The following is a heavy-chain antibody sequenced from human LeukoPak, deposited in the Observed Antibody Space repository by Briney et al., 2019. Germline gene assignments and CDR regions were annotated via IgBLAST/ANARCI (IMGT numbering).Heavy chain of an antibody. CDR2: INPSGGNT. V-gene: IGHV1-46*03. CDR1: GYTFTTYY. Sequence: ASVKVSCKASGYTFTTYYMHWARQAPGQGLEWMGMINPSGGNTSYAQKFQGRVTMTRDTSTSTVYMELSSLRSDDTAVYYCARIVDTTMIISYWGQGTLVTVSS. J-gene: IGHJ4*02. CDR3: ARIVDTTMIISY. D-gene: IGHD5-18*01.